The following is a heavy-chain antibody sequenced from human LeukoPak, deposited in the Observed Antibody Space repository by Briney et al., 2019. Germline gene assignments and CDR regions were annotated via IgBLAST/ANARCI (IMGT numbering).Heavy chain of an antibody. CDR1: GYTFTGYY. CDR3: ARDWSSWPYYYYSMDV. J-gene: IGHJ6*02. D-gene: IGHD6-13*01. CDR2: INPNSGGT. V-gene: IGHV1-2*02. Sequence: ASVKVSCKASGYTFTGYYMHWVRQAPGQGLEWMGWINPNSGGTNYAQKFQGRVTMTRDTSISTAYMELSRLRSDDTAVYYCARDWSSWPYYYYSMDVWGQGTTVTVSS.